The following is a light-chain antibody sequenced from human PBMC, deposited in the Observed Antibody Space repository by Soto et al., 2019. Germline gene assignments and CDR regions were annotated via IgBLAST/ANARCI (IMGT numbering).Light chain of an antibody. CDR1: SSDVGGYNF. Sequence: QSVLTQPASVSGSPGQSITISCTGTSSDVGGYNFVSWYQHHPGKVPKLMLYEVSNRPSGVSSRFSGSKSGNTASLTISGLQAEDEADYYCSSYTTTNTLVFGTGTKVTV. CDR3: SSYTTTNTLV. CDR2: EVS. J-gene: IGLJ1*01. V-gene: IGLV2-14*01.